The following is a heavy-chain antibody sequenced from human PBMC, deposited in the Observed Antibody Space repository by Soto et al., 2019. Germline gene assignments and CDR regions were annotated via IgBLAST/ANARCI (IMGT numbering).Heavy chain of an antibody. CDR2: IYYSGST. V-gene: IGHV4-59*01. D-gene: IGHD3-10*01. CDR3: ARRVVWFGEFSGPYVRFDP. J-gene: IGHJ5*02. Sequence: SETLSLTCTVSGGSISSYYWSWIRQPPGKGLEWIGYIYYSGSTNYNPSLKSRVTISVDTSKNQFSLKLSSVTAADTAVYYCARRVVWFGEFSGPYVRFDPWGQGTLVTVSS. CDR1: GGSISSYY.